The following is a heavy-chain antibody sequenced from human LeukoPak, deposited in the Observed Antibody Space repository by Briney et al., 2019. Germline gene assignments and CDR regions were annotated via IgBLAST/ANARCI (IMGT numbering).Heavy chain of an antibody. Sequence: RPGGSLRLSCAASGFTFSSYAMHWVRQAPGKGLEWVAVISYDGSNKYYADSVRGRFTISRDNAKNTVYLQMNSLRAEDTAVYYCAKPRYGSGYYDSWGQGTLVTVSS. J-gene: IGHJ4*02. CDR1: GFTFSSYA. D-gene: IGHD6-19*01. CDR2: ISYDGSNK. V-gene: IGHV3-30-3*01. CDR3: AKPRYGSGYYDS.